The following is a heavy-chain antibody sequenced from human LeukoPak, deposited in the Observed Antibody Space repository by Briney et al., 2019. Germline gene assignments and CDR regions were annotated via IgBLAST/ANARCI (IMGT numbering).Heavy chain of an antibody. CDR3: ARGSTAAAATGALHEY. CDR1: GYTFTDYY. D-gene: IGHD6-13*01. V-gene: IGHV1-2*02. Sequence: GASVKVSCKASGYTFTDYYMHWVRQAPGQGLEWMGWINPNSGGTSFAQNFQGRVTMTRDTSISAAYMELTSLRPDDTAVYYCARGSTAAAATGALHEYWGQGTLVTVSS. J-gene: IGHJ4*02. CDR2: INPNSGGT.